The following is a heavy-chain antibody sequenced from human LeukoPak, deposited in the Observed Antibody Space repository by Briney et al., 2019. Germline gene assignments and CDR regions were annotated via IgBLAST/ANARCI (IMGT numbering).Heavy chain of an antibody. J-gene: IGHJ4*02. Sequence: PSETLSLTCTVSGGSITTYYWSWIRQPPGKGLEWLGYMHNSGTPNYNPSLKSRVTMSADTSKNQFSLNLSSVTAADTAVYYCVRVPAAGTGPDSWGQGILVSVSS. V-gene: IGHV4-59*01. CDR3: VRVPAAGTGPDS. CDR1: GGSITTYY. D-gene: IGHD6-13*01. CDR2: MHNSGTP.